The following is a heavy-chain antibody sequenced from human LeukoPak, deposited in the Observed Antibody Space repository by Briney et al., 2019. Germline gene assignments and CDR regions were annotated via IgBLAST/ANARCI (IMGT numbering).Heavy chain of an antibody. Sequence: SETLSFTCTVSGGSISSYYWSWIRQPPGKGLEWIGYIYYSGSTNYNPSLKSRVTISVDTSKNQFSLQLSSVTAADTAVYYCARDNWNDRTFEDAFDIWGQGTMVTVSS. D-gene: IGHD1-20*01. CDR2: IYYSGST. J-gene: IGHJ3*02. CDR3: ARDNWNDRTFEDAFDI. V-gene: IGHV4-59*01. CDR1: GGSISSYY.